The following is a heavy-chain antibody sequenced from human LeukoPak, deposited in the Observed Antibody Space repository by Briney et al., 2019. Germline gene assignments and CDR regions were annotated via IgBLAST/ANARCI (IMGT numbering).Heavy chain of an antibody. Sequence: GGSLRLSCAASGFTFSSYDVHWVRQATGKGLEWVSAIGTAGDTYYPGSVKGRFTISRENAKNSLYLQMDSLRAGDTAVYYCARDCEWSSTSCNDAFDIWGQGTMVTVSS. CDR1: GFTFSSYD. J-gene: IGHJ3*02. CDR2: IGTAGDT. D-gene: IGHD2-2*01. V-gene: IGHV3-13*01. CDR3: ARDCEWSSTSCNDAFDI.